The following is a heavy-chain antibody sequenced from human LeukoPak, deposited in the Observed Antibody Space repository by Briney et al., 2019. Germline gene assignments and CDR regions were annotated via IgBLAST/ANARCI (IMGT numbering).Heavy chain of an antibody. D-gene: IGHD3-10*01. V-gene: IGHV3-30*18. CDR2: VSFEGSNK. CDR1: GFTFSRYG. J-gene: IGHJ4*02. CDR3: AKDMGYYYGSGSCPPENDY. Sequence: GGSLRLSCAASGFTFSRYGMHWVRQAPGKGLEWVAVVSFEGSNKYYADSVKGRFTISRDNSKNTLSLQMNSLRAEDTAVYYCAKDMGYYYGSGSCPPENDYWGQGTLVTVSS.